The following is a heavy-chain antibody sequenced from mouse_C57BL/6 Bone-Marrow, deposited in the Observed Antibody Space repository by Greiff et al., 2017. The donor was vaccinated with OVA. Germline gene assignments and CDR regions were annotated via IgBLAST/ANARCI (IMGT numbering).Heavy chain of an antibody. J-gene: IGHJ3*01. Sequence: EVHLVESGGDLVKPGGSLKLSCAASGFTFSSYGMSWVRQTPDKRLEWVATISSGGSYTYYPDSLKGRFTISRDNAKNTLYLQMSSLKSEDTAMYYCARQGFYYGSSSWFAYWGQGTLVTVSA. CDR1: GFTFSSYG. D-gene: IGHD1-1*01. V-gene: IGHV5-6*01. CDR2: ISSGGSYT. CDR3: ARQGFYYGSSSWFAY.